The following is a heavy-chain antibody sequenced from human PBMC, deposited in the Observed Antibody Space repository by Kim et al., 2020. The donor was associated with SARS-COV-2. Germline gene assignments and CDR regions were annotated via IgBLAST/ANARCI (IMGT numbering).Heavy chain of an antibody. CDR3: AKAYGSGSYYTFPY. D-gene: IGHD3-10*01. J-gene: IGHJ4*02. V-gene: IGHV3-43*01. CDR1: GFTFNDYT. CDR2: IGWDGDNA. Sequence: GGSLRLSCAASGFTFNDYTMHWVRQAPGKGLEWVSLIGWDGDNAYYTDSVKGRFTISRDNSKNSLYLQMNSLKTEETALYYCAKAYGSGSYYTFPYWGQG.